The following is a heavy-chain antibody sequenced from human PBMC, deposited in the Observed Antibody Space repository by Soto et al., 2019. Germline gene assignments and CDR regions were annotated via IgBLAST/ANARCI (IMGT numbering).Heavy chain of an antibody. CDR1: GFTVTSNG. J-gene: IGHJ3*01. D-gene: IGHD2-21*01. Sequence: EVKLLESGGGLVQPGGSLRLSCGVSGFTVTSNGVSWVRQAPGKGLEWVAAISPNGQGIWYADSVKGRFTISRDNARNSLYLQMNSLRAEDTALYYCTRAVPDIRVIARGALDVWGLGTMVTVS. V-gene: IGHV3-23*01. CDR3: TRAVPDIRVIARGALDV. CDR2: ISPNGQGI.